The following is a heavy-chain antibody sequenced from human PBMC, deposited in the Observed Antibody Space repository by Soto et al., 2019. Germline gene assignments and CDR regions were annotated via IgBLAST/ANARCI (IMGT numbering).Heavy chain of an antibody. V-gene: IGHV4-39*01. CDR1: GGSISSSSYY. CDR2: IYYSGST. D-gene: IGHD4-4*01. Sequence: SETLSLTCTVSGGSISSSSYYWGWIRQPPGKGLEWIGSIYYSGSTYYNPSLKSRVTISVDTSKNQFSLKLSSVTAADTAVYYCATNYAYDYSYGIDVWGQGTTVTVSS. CDR3: ATNYAYDYSYGIDV. J-gene: IGHJ6*02.